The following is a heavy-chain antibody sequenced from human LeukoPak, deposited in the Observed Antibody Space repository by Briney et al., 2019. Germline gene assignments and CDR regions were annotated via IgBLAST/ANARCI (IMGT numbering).Heavy chain of an antibody. V-gene: IGHV1-18*01. CDR3: ARVLGRRLHNWFDP. J-gene: IGHJ5*02. CDR1: GYTFTSYG. Sequence: ASVKVSCKASGYTFTSYGISWVRQAPGQGLEWMGWISAYNGNTNYAQKFQGRVTMTTDTSTSTAYMELRSLRSDDTAVYYCARVLGRRLHNWFDPWGQGTLVTVSS. D-gene: IGHD4-11*01. CDR2: ISAYNGNT.